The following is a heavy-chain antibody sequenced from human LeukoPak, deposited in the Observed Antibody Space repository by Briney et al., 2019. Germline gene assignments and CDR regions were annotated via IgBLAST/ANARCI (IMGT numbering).Heavy chain of an antibody. CDR3: ASRPSGSTWYGVFDY. D-gene: IGHD6-13*01. CDR2: IYYSETT. V-gene: IGHV4-59*01. J-gene: IGHJ4*02. Sequence: SETLSLTCTVSGASISNNYWSWIRQPQGKGGEWIGYIYYSETTNYNPSLKSRVTMSVDTSKNQFFLNLSSVTAADTALYYCASRPSGSTWYGVFDYWSRGTLVTVSS. CDR1: GASISNNY.